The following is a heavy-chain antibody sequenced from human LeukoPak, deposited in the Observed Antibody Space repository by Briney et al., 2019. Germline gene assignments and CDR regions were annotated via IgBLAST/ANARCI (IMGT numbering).Heavy chain of an antibody. CDR2: IYHSGST. CDR3: ANLIGGSGSPNNYYFDY. Sequence: SETLSLTCAVSGGSISSSNWWSWVRQPPGKGLEWIGEIYHSGSTNYNPSLKSRVTISVDKSKNQFSLKLSSVTAADTAVYYCANLIGGSGSPNNYYFDYWGQGTLVTVSS. D-gene: IGHD3-10*01. V-gene: IGHV4-4*02. CDR1: GGSISSSNW. J-gene: IGHJ4*02.